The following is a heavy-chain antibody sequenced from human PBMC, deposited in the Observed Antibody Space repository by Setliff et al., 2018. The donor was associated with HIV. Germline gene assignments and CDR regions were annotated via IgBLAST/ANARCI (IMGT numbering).Heavy chain of an antibody. J-gene: IGHJ4*02. CDR1: GASIDSGDHY. V-gene: IGHV4-30-4*01. Sequence: SETLSLTCTVSGASIDSGDHYWTWIRQPPGKGLEWIGYIYYSGTTYYNSSLKSRVTISLHTSKNQFSLKLNSVTAADTAMYYCERGGQSSGYGIELWGQGTLVTVSS. CDR2: IYYSGTT. D-gene: IGHD5-12*01. CDR3: ERGGQSSGYGIEL.